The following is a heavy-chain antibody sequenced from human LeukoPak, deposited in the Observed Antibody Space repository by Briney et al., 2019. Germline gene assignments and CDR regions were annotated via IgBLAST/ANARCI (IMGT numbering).Heavy chain of an antibody. CDR2: FSVSGGNT. V-gene: IGHV3-23*01. CDR3: AKEGDVVVTLSYYFDC. D-gene: IGHD3-22*01. Sequence: GGSLRLSCAVSGFTFSDYAMSWVRQAPGRGLEWVSSFSVSGGNTYYADSVKGRFTISRDNSKNMLYLQMNSLTAEDSAVYYCAKEGDVVVTLSYYFDCWGQGTLVTVSS. CDR1: GFTFSDYA. J-gene: IGHJ4*02.